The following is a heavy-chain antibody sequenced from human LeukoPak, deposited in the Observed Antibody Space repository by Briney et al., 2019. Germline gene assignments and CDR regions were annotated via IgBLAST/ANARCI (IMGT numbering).Heavy chain of an antibody. CDR3: AREGYDSNIYYKADY. D-gene: IGHD3-22*01. Sequence: SETLSLTCTVSGCSINTYYWSWIRQPPGKGLEWIGYISYSGTTKYNPSLESRVTITIDTSKNQFSLKLSSVTAADTAVYYCAREGYDSNIYYKADYWGQGTLVTVSS. V-gene: IGHV4-59*01. CDR1: GCSINTYY. CDR2: ISYSGTT. J-gene: IGHJ4*02.